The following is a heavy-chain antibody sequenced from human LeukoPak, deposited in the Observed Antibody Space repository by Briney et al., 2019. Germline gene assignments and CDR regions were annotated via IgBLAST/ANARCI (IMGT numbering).Heavy chain of an antibody. CDR3: ARRQGSCSGGSCYYMDV. CDR1: GYTFTSYD. J-gene: IGHJ6*03. CDR2: MNPNSGNT. Sequence: ASVKVSCKASGYTFTSYDINWVRQATGQGPEWMGWMNPNSGNTGHAQKFQGRVTMTRNTSISTAYMELSSLRSEATAVYYCARRQGSCSGGSCYYMDVWGKGTTVTVSS. V-gene: IGHV1-8*01. D-gene: IGHD2-15*01.